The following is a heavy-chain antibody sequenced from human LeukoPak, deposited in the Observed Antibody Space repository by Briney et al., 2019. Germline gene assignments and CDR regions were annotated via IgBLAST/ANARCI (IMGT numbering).Heavy chain of an antibody. V-gene: IGHV2-5*02. CDR3: AHRRSGYNWNHGDFDY. D-gene: IGHD1-14*01. Sequence: SGPTLVKPTQTLTLTCSFSGFSLSTTGVGVGWIHQSPGKALEWLALIYWDDDKRYNPSLKTRLTIVKDTSNTHVVLLMTNMDPVDTATYYCAHRRSGYNWNHGDFDYWGQGNPVTVSS. J-gene: IGHJ4*02. CDR2: IYWDDDK. CDR1: GFSLSTTGVG.